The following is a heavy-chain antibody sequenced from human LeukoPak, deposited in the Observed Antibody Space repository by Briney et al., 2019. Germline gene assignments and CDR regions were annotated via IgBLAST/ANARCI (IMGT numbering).Heavy chain of an antibody. CDR3: ASTGLGYCSSTSCYFGFDI. J-gene: IGHJ3*02. D-gene: IGHD2-2*01. CDR2: INPSDGST. V-gene: IGHV1-46*01. CDR1: GYTFTSYY. Sequence: ASVKVSCKASGYTFTSYYMHWVRQAPGQGLEWMGIINPSDGSTNYAQKFQGRVTITADESTSTAYMELSSLRSEDTAVYYCASTGLGYCSSTSCYFGFDIWGQGTMVTVSS.